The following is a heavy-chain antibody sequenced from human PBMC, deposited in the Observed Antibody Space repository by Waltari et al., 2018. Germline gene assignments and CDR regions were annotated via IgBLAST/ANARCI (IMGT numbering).Heavy chain of an antibody. J-gene: IGHJ3*02. V-gene: IGHV4-34*04. D-gene: IGHD3-10*01. CDR3: ARLVVTYYYGSGSTTKRYACDI. CDR1: GGSFSGYY. Sequence: QVQLQQWGAGLLKPSETLSLTCAVYGGSFSGYYWSWIRQPPGKGLEWIGEINHSGSTNASPPLKSRATISVDTSKNQFARKMSSVTAADTAVYYCARLVVTYYYGSGSTTKRYACDIWGQGTMVTVSS. CDR2: INHSGST.